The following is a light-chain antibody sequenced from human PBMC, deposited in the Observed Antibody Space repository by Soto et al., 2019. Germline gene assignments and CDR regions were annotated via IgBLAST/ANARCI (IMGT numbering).Light chain of an antibody. J-gene: IGKJ3*01. Sequence: EVVLTQSPGTLSLSPGERATLSCRASRSVGYFLAWYQQKPGQAPRLLIYDTSNRATGIPARFSGSRSGTDFTLTISTLEPEDAAVYYCQQRSNWPLTFGPGTKVDIK. CDR2: DTS. CDR3: QQRSNWPLT. V-gene: IGKV3-11*01. CDR1: RSVGYF.